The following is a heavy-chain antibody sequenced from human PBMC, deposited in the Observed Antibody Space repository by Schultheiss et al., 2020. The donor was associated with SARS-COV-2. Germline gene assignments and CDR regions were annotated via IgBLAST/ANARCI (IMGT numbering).Heavy chain of an antibody. D-gene: IGHD2-21*01. CDR1: GGSISSYY. CDR3: ARVGEVGGGRIDY. Sequence: SETLSLTCTVSGGSISSYYWSWIRQPPGKGLEWIGYIYYSGSTYYNPSLKSRVTISVDTSKNQFSLKLSSVTAADTAVYYCARVGEVGGGRIDYWGQGTLVTVSS. CDR2: IYYSGST. J-gene: IGHJ4*02. V-gene: IGHV4-59*12.